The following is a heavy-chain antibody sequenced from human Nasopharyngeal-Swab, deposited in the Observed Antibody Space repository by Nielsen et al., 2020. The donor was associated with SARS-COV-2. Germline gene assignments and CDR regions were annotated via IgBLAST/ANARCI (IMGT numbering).Heavy chain of an antibody. J-gene: IGHJ4*02. D-gene: IGHD3-3*01. CDR2: ISGSGGYT. V-gene: IGHV3-23*01. CDR1: GFTFSTYA. Sequence: GASLKISCVASGFTFSTYAMSWVRQAPGKGLEWVSAISGSGGYTFYADSVKGRFTISKDNSKNTLYLQMNSLRAEDTAVYYCAKERTIFGVVIPSYDYWGQGTLVTVSS. CDR3: AKERTIFGVVIPSYDY.